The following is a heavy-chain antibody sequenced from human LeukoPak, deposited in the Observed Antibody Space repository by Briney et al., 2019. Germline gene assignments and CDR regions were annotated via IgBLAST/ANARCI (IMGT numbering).Heavy chain of an antibody. D-gene: IGHD1-26*01. CDR2: IYYSGST. Sequence: SETLSLTCTVSGGSISSSSYYWGWIRQPPGKGLEWIGYIYYSGSTNYSPSLKSRVTISVDTSKNQFSLKLSSVTAADTAVYYCARDLRSYHDYGGQGTRSPSPQ. V-gene: IGHV4-61*01. CDR3: ARDLRSYHDY. CDR1: GGSISSSSYY. J-gene: IGHJ4*02.